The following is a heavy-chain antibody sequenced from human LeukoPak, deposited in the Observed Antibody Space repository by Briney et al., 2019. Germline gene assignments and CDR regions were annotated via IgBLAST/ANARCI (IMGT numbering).Heavy chain of an antibody. CDR1: GFSFSGYS. CDR3: AKPYYDMLTGKGPSDF. V-gene: IGHV3-21*04. Sequence: GGSLRLSCAASGFSFSGYSMNWVRQAPGKGLEWVSSISSSSIYIYNADSVKGRFTISRDNAKNSLYPQMNSLRAEDMAVYYCAKPYYDMLTGKGPSDFWGRGTLVTVSS. D-gene: IGHD3-9*01. J-gene: IGHJ4*02. CDR2: ISSSSIYI.